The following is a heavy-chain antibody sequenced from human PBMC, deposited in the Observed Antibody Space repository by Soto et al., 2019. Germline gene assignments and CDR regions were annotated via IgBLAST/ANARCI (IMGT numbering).Heavy chain of an antibody. CDR2: IFYSGST. D-gene: IGHD2-15*01. J-gene: IGHJ4*01. V-gene: IGHV4-59*08. Sequence: SETLSLTCTVSGGSISGYYWRWIRQPPGKGLEWIGYIFYSGSTIYNPSLMSRVTISVDTSKDQFSLKLSSVTAADTAVDYCERLFILVPATGVFAFSGHGALVTVSS. CDR3: ERLFILVPATGVFAF. CDR1: GGSISGYY.